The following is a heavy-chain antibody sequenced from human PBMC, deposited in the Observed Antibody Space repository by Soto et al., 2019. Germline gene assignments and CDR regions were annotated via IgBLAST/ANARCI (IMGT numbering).Heavy chain of an antibody. Sequence: GGSLRLSCVVSGFTFSNSWMTWVRQAPGKGLEWVANINQDGSGTYYVDSVKGRFTISRDNAKNSLYLQMNSLRAEDTAVYYCAVGNYGGPSFDIWGQWTMVTVSS. CDR1: GFTFSNSW. V-gene: IGHV3-7*01. J-gene: IGHJ3*02. CDR2: INQDGSGT. D-gene: IGHD4-17*01. CDR3: AVGNYGGPSFDI.